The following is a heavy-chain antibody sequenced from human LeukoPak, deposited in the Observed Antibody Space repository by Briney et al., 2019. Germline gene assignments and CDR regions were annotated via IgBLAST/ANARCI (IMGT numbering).Heavy chain of an antibody. CDR3: ARVVDVNSYGLFDY. V-gene: IGHV1-69*13. CDR1: GGTFSSYA. J-gene: IGHJ4*02. D-gene: IGHD5-18*01. Sequence: ASVKVSCKASGGTFSSYAISWVRQAPGQGLEWMGGIIPIFGTANYAQKFQGRVTITADESTSTAYMELSSLGSEDTAVYYCARVVDVNSYGLFDYWGQGTLVTVSS. CDR2: IIPIFGTA.